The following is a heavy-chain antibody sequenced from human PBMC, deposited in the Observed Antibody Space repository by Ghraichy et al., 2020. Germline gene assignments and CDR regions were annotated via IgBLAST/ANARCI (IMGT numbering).Heavy chain of an antibody. CDR3: ARGDSSGYYYYYGMDV. CDR2: IGNAGDT. D-gene: IGHD3-22*01. V-gene: IGHV3-13*01. J-gene: IGHJ6*02. CDR1: GFTFSSYD. Sequence: LSLTCAASGFTFSSYDMHWVRQATGKGLEWVSAIGNAGDTYYAGSVKGRFTISRENAKNSLYLDMNSLRAGDTAVYYCARGDSSGYYYYYGMDVWGQATTVTVSS.